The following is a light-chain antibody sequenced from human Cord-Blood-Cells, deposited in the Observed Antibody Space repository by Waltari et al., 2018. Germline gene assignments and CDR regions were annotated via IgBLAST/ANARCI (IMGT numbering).Light chain of an antibody. CDR3: QQYGSSPRT. CDR2: GAS. J-gene: IGKJ1*01. V-gene: IGKV3-20*01. CDR1: QSVSSSY. Sequence: EIVLTQSPGTLSLSPGERAPLSCRPSQSVSSSYLAWYQQKPGQAPRLLIYGASSRATGIPDRFSGSGSGTDFTLTISRLEPEDFAVYYCQQYGSSPRTFGQGTKVEIK.